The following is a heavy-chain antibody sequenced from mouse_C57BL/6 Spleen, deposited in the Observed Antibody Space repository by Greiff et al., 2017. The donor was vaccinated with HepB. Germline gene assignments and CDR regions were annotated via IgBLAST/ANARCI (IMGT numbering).Heavy chain of an antibody. Sequence: QVQLQQSGAELVMPGASVKLSCKASGYTFTSYWMHWVKQRPGQGLEWIGEIDPSDSYTNYNQKFKGKSTLTVDKSSSTAYMQLSSLTSEDSAVYYCARAPLYGYGATGYAMDYWGQGTSVTVSS. J-gene: IGHJ4*01. CDR2: IDPSDSYT. CDR1: GYTFTSYW. D-gene: IGHD2-2*01. CDR3: ARAPLYGYGATGYAMDY. V-gene: IGHV1-69*01.